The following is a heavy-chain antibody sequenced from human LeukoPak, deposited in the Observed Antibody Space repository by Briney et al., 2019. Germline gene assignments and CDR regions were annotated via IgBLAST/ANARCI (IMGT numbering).Heavy chain of an antibody. CDR1: GFTVSSYG. V-gene: IGHV3-30*02. CDR3: AKDLSKELLYRRAKYYFDY. CDR2: IRYDGSNK. D-gene: IGHD3-3*01. Sequence: PGGSLRLSCTVSGFTVSSYGMHWVRQAPGKGLEWVSFIRYDGSNKYYADSVKGRFTISRDNSKNTLYLQMSSLRAEDTAVYYCAKDLSKELLYRRAKYYFDYWGQGTLVTVSS. J-gene: IGHJ4*02.